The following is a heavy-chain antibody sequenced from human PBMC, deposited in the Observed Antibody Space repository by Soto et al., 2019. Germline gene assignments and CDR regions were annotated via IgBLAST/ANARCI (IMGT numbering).Heavy chain of an antibody. CDR2: ISDGGDLT. CDR3: AKDLYYYDFSLDDS. V-gene: IGHV3-23*01. CDR1: GFAFSSHP. D-gene: IGHD3-16*01. Sequence: VQLLESGGGLAQPGGSLRLSCAASGFAFSSHPMSWVRQAPEKGLEWVAGISDGGDLTYNADSVRGRFTISRDNSKNTVVLQMNSLRVQDTAVYYCAKDLYYYDFSLDDSWGQGTLVTVSS. J-gene: IGHJ5*02.